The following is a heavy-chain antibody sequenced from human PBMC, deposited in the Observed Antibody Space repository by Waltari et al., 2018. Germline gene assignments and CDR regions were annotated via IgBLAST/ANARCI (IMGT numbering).Heavy chain of an antibody. CDR3: AGGYYESSGFSFYYFYHMDV. CDR1: GGSFASYG. CDR2: SIPAVGTT. Sequence: QVQLVQSGAEVKKPGSSVTVSCKASGGSFASYGISWVRQAPGQGLEWKGGSIPAVGTTNYGQKFQGRVTINADKSTSTAYMHLTSLRSEDAAVYYCAGGYYESSGFSFYYFYHMDVWGKGTTVTVSS. V-gene: IGHV1-69*14. J-gene: IGHJ6*03. D-gene: IGHD3-22*01.